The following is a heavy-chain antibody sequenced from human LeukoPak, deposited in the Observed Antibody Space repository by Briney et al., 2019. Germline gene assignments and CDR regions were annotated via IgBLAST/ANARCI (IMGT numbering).Heavy chain of an antibody. CDR1: GYTFTSYG. CDR2: ISAYNGNT. V-gene: IGHV1-18*01. J-gene: IGHJ4*02. CDR3: ARVAAYCGGDCPPDFDY. Sequence: ASVKVSCKASGYTFTSYGISWVRQAPGQGLEWMGWISAYNGNTNYAQKLQGRVTMTTDTSTSTAYMELRSLRSDDTAVYYCARVAAYCGGDCPPDFDYWGQGTLVTVSS. D-gene: IGHD2-21*02.